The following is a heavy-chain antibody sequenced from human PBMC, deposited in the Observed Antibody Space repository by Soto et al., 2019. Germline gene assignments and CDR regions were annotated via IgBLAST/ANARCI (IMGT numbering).Heavy chain of an antibody. CDR3: ARERERGFDY. D-gene: IGHD1-1*01. J-gene: IGHJ4*02. CDR1: GFTFSSYA. Sequence: GSLRLSCAASGFTFSSYAMHWVRQAPGKGLEWVAVIAYDGRNKYYADSVKGRFTISRDNSKNTLYLQMNSLRIEDTAVYYCARERERGFDYWGQEPLVPVPS. CDR2: IAYDGRNK. V-gene: IGHV3-30*04.